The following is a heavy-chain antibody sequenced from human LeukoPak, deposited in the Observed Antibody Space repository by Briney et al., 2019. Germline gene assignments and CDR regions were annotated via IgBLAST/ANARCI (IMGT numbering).Heavy chain of an antibody. D-gene: IGHD4-17*01. CDR1: GGTFSSYA. V-gene: IGHV1-69*06. CDR2: IIPIFGTA. CDR3: ARDYGDYYGRASDI. J-gene: IGHJ3*02. Sequence: GASVKVSCKASGGTFSSYAISWVRQAPGQGLEWMGGIIPIFGTANYAQKFQGRVTITADKSTSTAYMELSSLRSEDTAVYYCARDYGDYYGRASDIWGQGTMVTVSS.